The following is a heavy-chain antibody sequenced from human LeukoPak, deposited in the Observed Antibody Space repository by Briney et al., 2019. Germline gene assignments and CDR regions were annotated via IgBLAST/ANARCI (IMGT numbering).Heavy chain of an antibody. D-gene: IGHD3-9*01. CDR3: ARHPEETVTELRYFDWSTEPGYYMDV. J-gene: IGHJ6*03. CDR2: IIPIFGTV. Sequence: SVKVSCKASGGTFSSYAISWVRQAPGQGLEWMGGIIPIFGTVNYAQKFQGRVTITTDESTSTAYMELSSLRSEDTAVYYCARHPEETVTELRYFDWSTEPGYYMDVWGKGTTVTVSS. CDR1: GGTFSSYA. V-gene: IGHV1-69*05.